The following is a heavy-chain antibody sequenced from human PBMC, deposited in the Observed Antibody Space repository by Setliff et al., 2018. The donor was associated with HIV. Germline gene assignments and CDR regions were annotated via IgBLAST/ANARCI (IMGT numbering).Heavy chain of an antibody. D-gene: IGHD1-26*01. Sequence: SETLSLTCTVSGGSIGSNNYFWGWIRQPPGKGLEWIGSIYYSGRTYYNPSLKSRVIISLDTSKNQFSLNLRSMTAADTAVYYCARHHSGSYLTYFQDWGQGTLVTVSS. CDR2: IYYSGRT. V-gene: IGHV4-39*01. CDR3: ARHHSGSYLTYFQD. J-gene: IGHJ1*01. CDR1: GGSIGSNNYF.